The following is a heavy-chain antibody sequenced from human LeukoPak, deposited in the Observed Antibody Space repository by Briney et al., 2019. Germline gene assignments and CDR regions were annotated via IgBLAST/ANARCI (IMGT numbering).Heavy chain of an antibody. CDR3: ARLYYYDSSGYSG. J-gene: IGHJ4*02. Sequence: XSXVRQAPGQGLEXMGGIIPIFGTANYAQKFQGRVTITADESTSTAYMELSSLRSEDTAVYYCARLYYYDSSGYSGWGQGTLVTVSS. CDR2: IIPIFGTA. V-gene: IGHV1-69*01. D-gene: IGHD3-22*01.